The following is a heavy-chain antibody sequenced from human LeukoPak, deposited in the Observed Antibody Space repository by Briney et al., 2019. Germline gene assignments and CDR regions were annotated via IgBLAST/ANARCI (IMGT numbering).Heavy chain of an antibody. Sequence: SETLSLTCTVSGGSISSSYYWGWIRQPPGKGLEWIGSIYYSGSTYYNPSLKSRVTISVDTSKNQFSLKLSSVTAADTAVYYCAQITMVRGVIITFDYWGQGTLVTVSS. D-gene: IGHD3-10*01. J-gene: IGHJ4*02. CDR1: GGSISSSYY. CDR3: AQITMVRGVIITFDY. CDR2: IYYSGST. V-gene: IGHV4-39*01.